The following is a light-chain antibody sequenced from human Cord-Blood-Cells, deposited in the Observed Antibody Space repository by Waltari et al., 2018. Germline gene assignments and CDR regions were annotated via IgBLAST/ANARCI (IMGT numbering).Light chain of an antibody. V-gene: IGKV1-33*01. J-gene: IGKJ5*01. CDR2: DAS. Sequence: DIQMTQSPSSLSASVGDSVTITCQASQDISNYLNSYQQKPGKAPKLLIYDASNLETCVPSRFSGSGSGTDFTFTISSLQPEDIATYYCQQYDNLPITFGQGTRLEIK. CDR3: QQYDNLPIT. CDR1: QDISNY.